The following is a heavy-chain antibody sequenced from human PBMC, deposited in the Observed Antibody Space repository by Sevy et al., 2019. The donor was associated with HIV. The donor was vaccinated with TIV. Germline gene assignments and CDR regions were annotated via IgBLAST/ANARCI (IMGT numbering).Heavy chain of an antibody. D-gene: IGHD1-26*01. J-gene: IGHJ5*02. CDR2: IGGSGETT. CDR1: GFTFSSYA. Sequence: GGSLRLSCVASGFTFSSYAVTWVRQAPEKGLEWVSLIGGSGETTYYADSVRGRFTISSDNSNNTVYLQMNSLRAEDTAIYYCARVGGWEVGSLDNWFDPWGQGTLVTVSS. CDR3: ARVGGWEVGSLDNWFDP. V-gene: IGHV3-23*01.